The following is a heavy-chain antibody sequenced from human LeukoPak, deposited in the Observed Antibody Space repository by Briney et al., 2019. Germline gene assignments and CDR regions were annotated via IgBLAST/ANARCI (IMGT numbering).Heavy chain of an antibody. Sequence: GGSLRLSCAASGFTFSGYWMSWVRQAPGRGLEWVANIKVDGSEKNYVDSVKGRLTISRDNAKNSLYLQMNSLRAEDTAVYYCARGGRNLDSWGQGTLVTVSS. J-gene: IGHJ4*02. V-gene: IGHV3-7*01. CDR3: ARGGRNLDS. CDR1: GFTFSGYW. D-gene: IGHD1-14*01. CDR2: IKVDGSEK.